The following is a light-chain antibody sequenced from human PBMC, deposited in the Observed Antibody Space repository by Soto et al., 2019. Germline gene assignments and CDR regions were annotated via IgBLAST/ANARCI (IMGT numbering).Light chain of an antibody. CDR1: TSNIGSNYD. V-gene: IGLV1-40*01. Sequence: QSVLTQPPSVSGAPGQRVTISCTGSTSNIGSNYDVHWYQQFPGTAPKLLIYSNRNRPSGVPDRFSGSKAGTSASLAITGLQAEDEADYYCSSYTSSSTWVFGGGTKLTVL. J-gene: IGLJ3*02. CDR2: SNR. CDR3: SSYTSSSTWV.